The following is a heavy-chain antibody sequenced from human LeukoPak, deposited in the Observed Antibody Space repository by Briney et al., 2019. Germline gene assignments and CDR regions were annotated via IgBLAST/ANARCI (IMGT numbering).Heavy chain of an antibody. J-gene: IGHJ4*02. Sequence: PGGSLRLSCAASEFDFSSHAMTWVRQAPGKGLEWVSAISISGSKTYYADSVKGRFTTSRDNSKNTLYLQMNSLRAEDTAVYYCANEIRPNDYWGQGTQVTVSS. CDR2: ISISGSKT. D-gene: IGHD4-17*01. CDR3: ANEIRPNDY. CDR1: EFDFSSHA. V-gene: IGHV3-23*01.